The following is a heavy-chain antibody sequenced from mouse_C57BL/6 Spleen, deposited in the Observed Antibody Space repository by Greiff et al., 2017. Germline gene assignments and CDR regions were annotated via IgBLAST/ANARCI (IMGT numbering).Heavy chain of an antibody. CDR1: GYTFTDYE. Sequence: QVHVKQSGAELVRPGASVTLSCKASGYTFTDYEMHWVKQTPVHGLEWIGAIDPETGGTAYNQKFKGKAILTADKSSSTAYMELRSLTSEDSAVYYCTRRGWDDYDEGFAYWGQGTLVTVSA. D-gene: IGHD2-4*01. CDR3: TRRGWDDYDEGFAY. V-gene: IGHV1-15*01. J-gene: IGHJ3*01. CDR2: IDPETGGT.